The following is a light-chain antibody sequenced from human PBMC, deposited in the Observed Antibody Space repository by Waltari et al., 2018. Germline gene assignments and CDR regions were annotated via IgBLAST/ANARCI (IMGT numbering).Light chain of an antibody. Sequence: QSALTQPASVSGSPGQSITISCTGLRSDLGRYPLVSWFQQHPDKAPKLLIYEVSKRPSEVSNRFSGSASGNTAYLTISGLQAEDEADYYCCSSPESSTSWVFGGGTKLTVL. CDR2: EVS. CDR1: RSDLGRYPL. J-gene: IGLJ3*02. V-gene: IGLV2-23*02. CDR3: CSSPESSTSWV.